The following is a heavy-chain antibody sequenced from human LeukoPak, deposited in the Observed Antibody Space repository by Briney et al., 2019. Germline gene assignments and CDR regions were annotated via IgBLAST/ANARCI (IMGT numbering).Heavy chain of an antibody. V-gene: IGHV3-21*01. J-gene: IGHJ4*02. CDR3: ARDSDSGYDPNDY. Sequence: GGSLRLSCAASGFTFSSYSMNWVRQAPGKGLEWVSSISSSSSYIYYADSVKGRFTISRDNAKNPLYPQMNSLRAEDTAVYYCARDSDSGYDPNDYWGQGTLVTVSS. CDR1: GFTFSSYS. CDR2: ISSSSSYI. D-gene: IGHD5-12*01.